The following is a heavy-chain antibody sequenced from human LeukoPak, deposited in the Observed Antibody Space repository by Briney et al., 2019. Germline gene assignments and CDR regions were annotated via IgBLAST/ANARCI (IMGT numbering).Heavy chain of an antibody. CDR3: AKISDYSNFLDY. Sequence: ERPLRLSCAASGFTFSSYGMHWVRQAPGKGLEWVAVIWYDGSNKYYADSVKDRFTISRDNSKNTLYLQMNSLRAEDTAVYYCAKISDYSNFLDYWGQGTLVTVSS. CDR1: GFTFSSYG. CDR2: IWYDGSNK. D-gene: IGHD4-11*01. J-gene: IGHJ4*02. V-gene: IGHV3-33*06.